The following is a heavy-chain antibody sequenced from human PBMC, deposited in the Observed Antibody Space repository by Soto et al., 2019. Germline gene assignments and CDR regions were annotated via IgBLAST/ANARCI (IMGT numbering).Heavy chain of an antibody. CDR3: ARDLPYGSGRESNWFDP. J-gene: IGHJ5*02. D-gene: IGHD3-10*01. CDR1: GASIRSSTFY. Sequence: PSETLSLTCTVSGASIRSSTFYWGWIRQPPGKSLEKIANIYYNGSTNYNPSLTNRATISVETSKNQFSLKLSSLTAAETVVYYCARDLPYGSGRESNWFDPWGQGTLVTVSS. V-gene: IGHV4-39*07. CDR2: IYYNGST.